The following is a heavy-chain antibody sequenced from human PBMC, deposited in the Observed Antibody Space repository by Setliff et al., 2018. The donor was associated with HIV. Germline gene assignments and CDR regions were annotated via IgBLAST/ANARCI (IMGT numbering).Heavy chain of an antibody. CDR3: ATDSSGYYFRAFDI. CDR2: MNPNSGNA. V-gene: IGHV1-8*03. CDR1: GYTFTSYD. J-gene: IGHJ3*02. D-gene: IGHD3-22*01. Sequence: ASVKVSCKASGYTFTSYDINWVRQATGQGLEWMGWMNPNSGNAGYAQKFQGRVTITRNTSISTAYMELSSLRSEDTAVYYCATDSSGYYFRAFDIWGQGTMVTVSS.